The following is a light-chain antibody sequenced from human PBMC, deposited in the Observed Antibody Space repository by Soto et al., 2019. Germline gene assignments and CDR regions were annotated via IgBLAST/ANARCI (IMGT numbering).Light chain of an antibody. V-gene: IGKV3-15*01. J-gene: IGKJ1*01. CDR1: QSVSSN. CDR3: QQCNNWPMT. Sequence: EIVMTQSPATLSVSPGERATLSCRASQSVSSNLAWYQQKPGQAPRLLIYGASTMATGIPARFSGSGSGTECTLTISRLESEDFAVYYCQQCNNWPMTFGQATRVEIK. CDR2: GAS.